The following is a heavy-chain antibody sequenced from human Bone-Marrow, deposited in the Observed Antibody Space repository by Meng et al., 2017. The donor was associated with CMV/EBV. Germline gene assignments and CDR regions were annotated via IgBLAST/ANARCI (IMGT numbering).Heavy chain of an antibody. D-gene: IGHD4-17*01. CDR3: ARAGSSTVPHFFDY. Sequence: ASGGTFGSYAISWVRQDPGQGLEWMGGISPIFGTANYAQKFQGRVTITADESTSTAYMELSSLRSEDTAVYYCARAGSSTVPHFFDYWGQGTLVTVSS. CDR1: GGTFGSYA. J-gene: IGHJ4*02. V-gene: IGHV1-69*01. CDR2: ISPIFGTA.